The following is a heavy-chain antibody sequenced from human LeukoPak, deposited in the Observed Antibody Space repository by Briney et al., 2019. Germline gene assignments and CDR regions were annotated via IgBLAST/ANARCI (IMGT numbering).Heavy chain of an antibody. J-gene: IGHJ4*02. CDR3: TRDSVGDSYADY. V-gene: IGHV3-7*03. Sequence: PGGSLRLSCAASGFTFRNYAMNWVRQAPGKGLEWVANIKQDGSEKYYVDSVKGRFTISRDNAKNSLYLQMNSLRAEDTAVYYCTRDSVGDSYADYWGQGTLVTVSS. D-gene: IGHD5-18*01. CDR1: GFTFRNYA. CDR2: IKQDGSEK.